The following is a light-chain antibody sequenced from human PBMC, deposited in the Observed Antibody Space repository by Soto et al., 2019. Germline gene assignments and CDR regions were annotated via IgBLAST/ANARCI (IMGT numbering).Light chain of an antibody. V-gene: IGKV3-11*01. CDR2: DAS. Sequence: EIVLTQSPATLSVSPGERATLSCRASQSVSSYLAWYQQKPGQAPRLLIYDASNRATGIPARFSGSGSGTDFTLTISSLEPEDFAVYYCQQCNNWPLTFGGGTKVEIK. CDR3: QQCNNWPLT. CDR1: QSVSSY. J-gene: IGKJ4*02.